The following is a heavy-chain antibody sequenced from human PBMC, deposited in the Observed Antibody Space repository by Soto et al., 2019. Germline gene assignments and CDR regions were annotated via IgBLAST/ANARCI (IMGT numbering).Heavy chain of an antibody. CDR2: INSDESTT. CDR1: GFTFSNYW. D-gene: IGHD1-26*01. V-gene: IGHV3-74*01. Sequence: GGSVRLSCAASGFTFSNYWMHWVRQAPGKGLVWVSRINSDESTTNYADSVKGRFTISRDNAKNTLFLQMNSLRAEDTAVYYCARGVPGRYYVDYWGQGALVTVSS. J-gene: IGHJ4*02. CDR3: ARGVPGRYYVDY.